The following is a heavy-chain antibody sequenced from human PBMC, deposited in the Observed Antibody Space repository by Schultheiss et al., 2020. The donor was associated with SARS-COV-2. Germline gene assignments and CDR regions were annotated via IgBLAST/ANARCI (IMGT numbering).Heavy chain of an antibody. J-gene: IGHJ4*02. D-gene: IGHD1-26*01. Sequence: GESLKISCAASGFTFSSYWMSWVRQAPGKGLEWVANIKQDGSEKYYVDSVKGRFTISRDNAKNSLYLQMNSLRAEDTAVYYCARDLSGSYFGFDYWGQGTLVTVSS. CDR2: IKQDGSEK. CDR3: ARDLSGSYFGFDY. V-gene: IGHV3-7*03. CDR1: GFTFSSYW.